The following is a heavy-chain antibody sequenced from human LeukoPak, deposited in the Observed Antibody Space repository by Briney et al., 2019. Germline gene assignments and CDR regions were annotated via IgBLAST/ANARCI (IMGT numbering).Heavy chain of an antibody. D-gene: IGHD1-26*01. Sequence: PGGSLRLSCAASGFTFSSYAMSWVRQAPEKGLEWVSTISGSGGGTYYADSVEGRFTISRDDSKNTLYLQMNSLRAEDTAVYYCVKDLGRYRNNCFDYWGQGTLVTVPS. J-gene: IGHJ4*02. V-gene: IGHV3-23*01. CDR2: ISGSGGGT. CDR3: VKDLGRYRNNCFDY. CDR1: GFTFSSYA.